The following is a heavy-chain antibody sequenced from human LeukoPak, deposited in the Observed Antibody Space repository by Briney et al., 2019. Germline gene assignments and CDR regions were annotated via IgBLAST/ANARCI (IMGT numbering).Heavy chain of an antibody. CDR1: GFTLNTYA. D-gene: IGHD1-26*01. J-gene: IGHJ4*02. Sequence: PGGSLRLFCAASGFTLNTYAMSWVRHAPGKGLEWVSGISGNGASTYYADSVKGRFTISRDNSKNTLYLQMSSLTAEDTAVYYCAKDQALSYYYLDYWGQGTLVTVSS. V-gene: IGHV3-23*01. CDR3: AKDQALSYYYLDY. CDR2: ISGNGAST.